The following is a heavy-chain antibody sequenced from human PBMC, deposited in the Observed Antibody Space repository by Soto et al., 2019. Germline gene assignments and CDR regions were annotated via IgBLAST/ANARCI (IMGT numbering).Heavy chain of an antibody. D-gene: IGHD6-19*01. CDR1: GYTFTSAY. CDR2: INPSGGSA. Sequence: ASVKVSCKASGYTFTSAYMHWVRQAPGQDLEWMGMINPSGGSASYGQKFQGRVTMTRDTSTSTVYMEVSSLRSEDTAVYYCARAPREWLYCYSMDVWGQGTTVTVSS. CDR3: ARAPREWLYCYSMDV. V-gene: IGHV1-46*01. J-gene: IGHJ6*02.